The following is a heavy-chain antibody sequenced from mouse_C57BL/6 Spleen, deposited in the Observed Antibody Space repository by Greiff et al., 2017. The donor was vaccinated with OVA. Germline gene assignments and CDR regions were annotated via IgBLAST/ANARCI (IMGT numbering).Heavy chain of an antibody. Sequence: EVNVVESGGGLVQPGGSLSLSCAASGFTFTDYYMSWVRQPPGKALEWLGFIRNKANGYTTEYSASVKGRFTISRDNSQSILYLQMNALRAEDSATYYCARGGDYYGPPDCWGQGTTLTVSS. CDR2: IRNKANGYTT. V-gene: IGHV7-3*01. J-gene: IGHJ2*01. D-gene: IGHD1-1*01. CDR3: ARGGDYYGPPDC. CDR1: GFTFTDYY.